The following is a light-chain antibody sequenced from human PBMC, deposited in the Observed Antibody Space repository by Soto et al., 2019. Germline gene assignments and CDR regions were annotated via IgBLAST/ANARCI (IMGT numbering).Light chain of an antibody. V-gene: IGKV3-20*01. CDR2: DTS. Sequence: EIVLTQSPATLSVSPGEIATPSCRASQSVNKHLAWYQHRPGQAPRLLIYDTSYRAAGIPARFSGSGSGTDLTLTISRLEPEDVAVYYCQQYGSSSWTLGQGTKVDIK. CDR3: QQYGSSSWT. CDR1: QSVNKH. J-gene: IGKJ1*01.